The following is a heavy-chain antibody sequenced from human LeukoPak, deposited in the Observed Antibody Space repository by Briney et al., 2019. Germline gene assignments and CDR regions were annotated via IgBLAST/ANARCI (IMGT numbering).Heavy chain of an antibody. Sequence: GGSLRLSCAVFGFNFSSYEMNWVRQAPGKGLQWVSYISTSGRTTYYADSVKGRFTISRDNAKNSLYLQTNGLRGEDTAVYYCAREVAGSGKNGMDVWGHGTTVIVSS. V-gene: IGHV3-48*03. CDR1: GFNFSSYE. CDR3: AREVAGSGKNGMDV. D-gene: IGHD6-13*01. J-gene: IGHJ6*02. CDR2: ISTSGRTT.